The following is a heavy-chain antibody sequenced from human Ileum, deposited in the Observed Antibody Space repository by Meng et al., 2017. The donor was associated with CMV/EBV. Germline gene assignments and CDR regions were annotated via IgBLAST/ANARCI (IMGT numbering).Heavy chain of an antibody. J-gene: IGHJ4*02. V-gene: IGHV5-51*01. D-gene: IGHD2-8*01. CDR3: ARWPSTTLWYAMGIWWFDY. CDR2: IYPGDSDT. Sequence: GESLKISCKGSGYSFTSYWIGWVRQMPGKGLEWMGIIYPGDSDTRYSPSFQGQVTISADKSISTAYLQWSSLKASDTAMYYCARWPSTTLWYAMGIWWFDYWGQGTLVTVSS. CDR1: GYSFTSYW.